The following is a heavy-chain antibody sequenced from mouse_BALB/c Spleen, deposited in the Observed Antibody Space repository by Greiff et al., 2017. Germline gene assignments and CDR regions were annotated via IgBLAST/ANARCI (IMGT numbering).Heavy chain of an antibody. V-gene: IGHV5-6-2*01. D-gene: IGHD2-4*01. CDR1: GFTFSSYY. CDR2: INSNGGST. CDR3: ARHDYGDTMDY. Sequence: EVKLVESGGGLVKLGGSLKLSCAASGFTFSSYYMSWVRQTPEKRLELVAAINSNGGSTYYPDTVKGRFTISRDNAKNTLYLQMSSLKSEDTALYYCARHDYGDTMDYWGQGTSVTVSS. J-gene: IGHJ4*01.